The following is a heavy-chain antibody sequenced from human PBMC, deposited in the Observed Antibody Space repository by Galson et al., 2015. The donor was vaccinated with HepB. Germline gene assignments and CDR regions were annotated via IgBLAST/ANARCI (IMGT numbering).Heavy chain of an antibody. CDR2: INHSGST. D-gene: IGHD2-2*01. CDR3: ARGPYCSSTSCYYHYYYYGMDV. J-gene: IGHJ6*02. V-gene: IGHV4-34*01. CDR1: GGSFSGYY. Sequence: ETLSLTCAVYGGSFSGYYWSWIRQPPGKGLEWIGEINHSGSTNYNPSLKSRVTISVDTSKNQFSLKLSSVTAADTAVYYCARGPYCSSTSCYYHYYYYGMDVWGQGTTVTVSS.